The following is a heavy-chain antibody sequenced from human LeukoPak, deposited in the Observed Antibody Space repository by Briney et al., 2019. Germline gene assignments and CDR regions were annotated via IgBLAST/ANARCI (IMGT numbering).Heavy chain of an antibody. D-gene: IGHD1-26*01. V-gene: IGHV3-7*01. Sequence: PGGSLRLSCAASGFTFSNYWMTCVRQVPGKGLEWVANIHKAGSESYYVDSVKGRFAISRDNAKNSLYLQLSSLRVEDTAVYYCARVGAWELQRVFEYWGQGTLVTVSS. CDR3: ARVGAWELQRVFEY. J-gene: IGHJ4*02. CDR2: IHKAGSES. CDR1: GFTFSNYW.